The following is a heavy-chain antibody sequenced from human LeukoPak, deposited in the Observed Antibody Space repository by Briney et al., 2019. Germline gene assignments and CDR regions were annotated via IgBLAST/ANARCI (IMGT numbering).Heavy chain of an antibody. V-gene: IGHV3-23*01. Sequence: GGSLRLSCAASGFTFSTYAMTWVRQAPGKGLEWVSSTSGSGRNTYYADSVKGRFTISRNNSKNTLYLQMNSLRVEDTAIYYCAKDPGSSSYGSFDNWGQGTLVTVSS. D-gene: IGHD3-16*01. CDR3: AKDPGSSSYGSFDN. J-gene: IGHJ4*02. CDR2: TSGSGRNT. CDR1: GFTFSTYA.